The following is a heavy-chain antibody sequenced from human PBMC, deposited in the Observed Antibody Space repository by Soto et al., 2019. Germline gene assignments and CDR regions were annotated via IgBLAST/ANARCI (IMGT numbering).Heavy chain of an antibody. V-gene: IGHV1-18*01. Sequence: QVQLVQSGAEVKKPGASVKVSCKASGYTFTSYVISWVRQAPGKGLEWMGGISANNGNTNYAQKLQGRVTMTTDTSTSTAYMELRSLRSDDTAVYYCARDLSWKGQWLVSKGYWGQGTLVTVSS. CDR3: ARDLSWKGQWLVSKGY. D-gene: IGHD6-19*01. CDR2: ISANNGNT. J-gene: IGHJ4*02. CDR1: GYTFTSYV.